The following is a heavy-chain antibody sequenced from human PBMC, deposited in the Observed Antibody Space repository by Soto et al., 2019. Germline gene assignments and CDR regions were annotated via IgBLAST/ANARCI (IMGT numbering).Heavy chain of an antibody. D-gene: IGHD6-13*01. CDR2: INHSGST. Sequence: KASETLSLTCAVYGGSFSGYYWSWIRQPPGKGLEWIGEINHSGSTNYNPSLKSRVTISVDTSKNQFSLKLSSVTAADTAVYYCARGSSWRNDAFDIWGQGTMVTVSS. V-gene: IGHV4-34*09. CDR1: GGSFSGYY. CDR3: ARGSSWRNDAFDI. J-gene: IGHJ3*02.